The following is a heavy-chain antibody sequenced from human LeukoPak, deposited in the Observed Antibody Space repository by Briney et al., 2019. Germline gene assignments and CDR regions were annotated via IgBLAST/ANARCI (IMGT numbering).Heavy chain of an antibody. J-gene: IGHJ4*02. CDR2: IGTAGDT. V-gene: IGHV3-13*01. D-gene: IGHD3-22*01. Sequence: PGGSLRLSCAASGFTFSSYDMPWVRQATGKGLEWVSAIGTAGDTYYPGSVKGRFTISRENAKNSLYLQMNSLRAGDTAVYYCARGPHYYDSSGYYYFDYWGQGTLVTVSS. CDR1: GFTFSSYD. CDR3: ARGPHYYDSSGYYYFDY.